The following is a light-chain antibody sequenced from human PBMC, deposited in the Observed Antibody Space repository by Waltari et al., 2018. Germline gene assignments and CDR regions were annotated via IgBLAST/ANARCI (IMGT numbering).Light chain of an antibody. CDR1: SSNIGSNT. V-gene: IGLV1-44*01. J-gene: IGLJ2*01. CDR3: AAWEDSLNGPV. Sequence: QSVLTQPPSASGTPGQKVTMSCSGGSSNIGSNTVNWYQQLPGTAPKLLIYSDNQRPSGVPDRFSGSKSGTSASLAISGPQSEDEADYHCAAWEDSLNGPVFGGGTKLTVL. CDR2: SDN.